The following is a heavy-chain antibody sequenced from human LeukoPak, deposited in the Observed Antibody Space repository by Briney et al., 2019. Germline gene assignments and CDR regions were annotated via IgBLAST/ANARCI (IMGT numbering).Heavy chain of an antibody. J-gene: IGHJ4*02. CDR3: ARHRFGHLFDY. D-gene: IGHD3-16*01. Sequence: SETLSLTCIVSGDSISGYYWSWIRQPPGKGLEWIGYVYHTGHTHYSPSLKSRVTVSLDTSRNQVSLILSSVTAADTAVYYCARHRFGHLFDYWGQGTLVFVSS. CDR2: VYHTGHT. CDR1: GDSISGYY. V-gene: IGHV4-59*01.